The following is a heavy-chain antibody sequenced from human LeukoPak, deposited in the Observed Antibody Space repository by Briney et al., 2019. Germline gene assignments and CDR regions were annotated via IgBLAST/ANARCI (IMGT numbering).Heavy chain of an antibody. V-gene: IGHV4-59*01. CDR2: IYYSGST. Sequence: SETLSLTCTVSGGSISSYYWSWIRQPPGKGLEWIGYIYYSGSTNYNPSLKSRVTISVDTSKNQFSLKLSSVTAADTAVYYCARALVPFLFLGLDPWGQGTLVTVSS. J-gene: IGHJ5*02. CDR3: ARALVPFLFLGLDP. D-gene: IGHD2-2*01. CDR1: GGSISSYY.